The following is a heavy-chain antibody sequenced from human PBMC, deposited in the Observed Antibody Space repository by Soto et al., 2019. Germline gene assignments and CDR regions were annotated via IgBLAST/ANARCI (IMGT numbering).Heavy chain of an antibody. Sequence: GASVKVSCKASGGTFSSYAINWVRQAPRHRLEWMGGINPIFGTPTYAQKFQGRVTITADESTSTAYMELSSLRSEDTAVYFCARAQLASYIRSFYYYGLDVWGQGTTVTVSS. J-gene: IGHJ6*02. CDR2: INPIFGTP. V-gene: IGHV1-69*13. CDR3: ARAQLASYIRSFYYYGLDV. CDR1: GGTFSSYA. D-gene: IGHD2-2*01.